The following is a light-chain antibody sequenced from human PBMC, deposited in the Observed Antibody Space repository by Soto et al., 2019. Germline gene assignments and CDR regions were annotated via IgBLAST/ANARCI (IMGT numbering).Light chain of an antibody. CDR3: GTWDSSLNAGV. J-gene: IGLJ2*01. Sequence: QSVLTQPPSVSAAPGQTVTISCSGSSSNIGHTYVSWYQQLPGSGPRLLIYDNNKRPSGIPARFSGSKSGTSATLAITGLQTGDEADYYCGTWDSSLNAGVFGGGTKLTVL. CDR1: SSNIGHTY. CDR2: DNN. V-gene: IGLV1-51*01.